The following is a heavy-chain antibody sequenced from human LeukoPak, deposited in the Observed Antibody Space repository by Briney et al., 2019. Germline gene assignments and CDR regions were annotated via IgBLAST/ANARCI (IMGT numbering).Heavy chain of an antibody. CDR3: ARLCIAARLRYFDY. D-gene: IGHD6-6*01. Sequence: SETLSLTCTVSGVSFSSSSYYWGWIRQPPGKGLEWIGSMYYGGSNYYNPSLKSRVTISVDTSKNQFSLNLRSVAAADTAVYYCARLCIAARLRYFDYWGQGTLVTVSS. V-gene: IGHV4-39*01. CDR2: MYYGGSN. J-gene: IGHJ4*02. CDR1: GVSFSSSSYY.